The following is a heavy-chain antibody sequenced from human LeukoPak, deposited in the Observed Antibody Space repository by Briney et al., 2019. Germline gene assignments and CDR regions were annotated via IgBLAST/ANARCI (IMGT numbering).Heavy chain of an antibody. V-gene: IGHV4-39*07. J-gene: IGHJ4*02. CDR2: IYYSGST. Sequence: SETLSLTCTVSGGSISSSSYYWGWIRQPPGKGLEWIGGIYYSGSTYYNPSLKSRVTISVDTSKNQFSLKLSSVTAADTAVYYCARDSNYGQVDYWGQGTLVTVSS. CDR1: GGSISSSSYY. CDR3: ARDSNYGQVDY. D-gene: IGHD4-11*01.